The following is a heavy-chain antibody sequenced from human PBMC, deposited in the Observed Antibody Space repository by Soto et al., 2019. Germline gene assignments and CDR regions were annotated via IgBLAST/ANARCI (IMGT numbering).Heavy chain of an antibody. Sequence: QVQLVQSGAEVKKPGSSVKVSCKASGGTFSSYAISWVRQAPGQGLEWMGDIIPLFSTANYAQRFQGRVTITADESTSTAYMEVNSLRSGDSAVYYCARARAVDTSLVTISYFDYWGQGTLVTVSS. CDR2: IIPLFSTA. CDR3: ARARAVDTSLVTISYFDY. J-gene: IGHJ4*02. V-gene: IGHV1-69*01. CDR1: GGTFSSYA. D-gene: IGHD5-18*01.